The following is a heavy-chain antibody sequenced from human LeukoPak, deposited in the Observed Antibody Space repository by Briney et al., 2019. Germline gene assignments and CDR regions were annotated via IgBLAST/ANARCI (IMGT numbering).Heavy chain of an antibody. J-gene: IGHJ4*02. CDR3: ARDLSTTMSSDY. CDR2: IYPGGGST. V-gene: IGHV1-46*01. CDR1: GHTFTSYY. Sequence: ASVKVSCKASGHTFTSYYIHWVRQAPGQGLEWMGIIYPGGGSTNYAQTFQGRVTMTRDTSTSTVYMDLSSLTSDDTAVYYCARDLSTTMSSDYWGQGTLVTVSS. D-gene: IGHD3-10*02.